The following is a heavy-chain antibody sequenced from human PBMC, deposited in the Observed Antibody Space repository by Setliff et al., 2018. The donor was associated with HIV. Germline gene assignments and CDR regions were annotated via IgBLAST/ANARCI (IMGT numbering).Heavy chain of an antibody. D-gene: IGHD5-12*01. CDR1: GYTSNNYG. CDR3: ARGKTWLRFLDY. CDR2: INTHSGYT. V-gene: IGHV1-18*01. J-gene: IGHJ4*02. Sequence: ASVKVSCKASGYTSNNYGISWVRQAPGQGLEWMGWINTHSGYTNYAQNIQGRVTVTMDTSTSTAYMELRSLKSDDTAVYYCARGKTWLRFLDYWGQGTLVTVS.